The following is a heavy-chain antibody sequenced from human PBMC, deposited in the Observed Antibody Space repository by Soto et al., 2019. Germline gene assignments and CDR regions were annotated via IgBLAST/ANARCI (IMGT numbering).Heavy chain of an antibody. CDR3: ARDVSNSVDY. V-gene: IGHV3-74*01. CDR1: GFTFSSYW. J-gene: IGHJ4*02. D-gene: IGHD4-4*01. CDR2: IGSNGRST. Sequence: EVQLVESGGGLVQPGGSLRLSCAASGFTFSSYWMHWVRQVPGEGLVWVSRIGSNGRSTNYADSVKGRFTISRDNAKNTLFLQMNSLRAEDTAVYYCARDVSNSVDYWGQGTLVTVSS.